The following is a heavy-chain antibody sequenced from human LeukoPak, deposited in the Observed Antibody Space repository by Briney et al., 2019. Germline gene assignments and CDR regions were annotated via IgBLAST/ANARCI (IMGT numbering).Heavy chain of an antibody. CDR3: AVDNRDF. J-gene: IGHJ4*02. CDR2: IYTSGNT. Sequence: SETLSLTCTVSGASVGDYYWSWIRQAAGKGLEWLGRIYTSGNTIYNPSLQSRVTISVDVSKNQFSLRLISMTAADTGIYYCAVDNRDFWDQGPLVTVSS. V-gene: IGHV4-4*07. D-gene: IGHD2/OR15-2a*01. CDR1: GASVGDYY.